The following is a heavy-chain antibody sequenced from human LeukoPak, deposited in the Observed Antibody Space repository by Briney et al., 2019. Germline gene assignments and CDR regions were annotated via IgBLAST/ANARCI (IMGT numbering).Heavy chain of an antibody. D-gene: IGHD5-18*01. CDR2: IIPIFGTA. J-gene: IGHJ4*02. Sequence: AASVKVSCKASGGTFSSYAISWVRQAPGQGLEWMGGIIPIFGTASYAQKFQGRVTITADESTSTAYMELSSLRSEDTAVYYCARGQDTAMVTPLYYWGQGTLVTVSS. V-gene: IGHV1-69*13. CDR3: ARGQDTAMVTPLYY. CDR1: GGTFSSYA.